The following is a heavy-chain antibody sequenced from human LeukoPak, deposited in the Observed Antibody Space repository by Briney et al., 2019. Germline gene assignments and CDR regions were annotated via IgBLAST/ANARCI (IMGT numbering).Heavy chain of an antibody. J-gene: IGHJ4*02. CDR2: ISGSGGST. Sequence: GGSLRLSCAASGFTFSSYAMSWVRQAPGKGLEWVSAISGSGGSTYYADSVKGRFTISRGNSKNTLYLQMNSLRAEDTAVYYCAKVPVRIAAAGRFDYWGQGTLVTVSS. D-gene: IGHD6-13*01. CDR1: GFTFSSYA. CDR3: AKVPVRIAAAGRFDY. V-gene: IGHV3-23*01.